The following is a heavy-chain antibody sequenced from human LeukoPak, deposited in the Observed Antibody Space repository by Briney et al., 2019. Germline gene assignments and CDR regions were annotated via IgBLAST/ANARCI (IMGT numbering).Heavy chain of an antibody. D-gene: IGHD2-15*01. CDR3: ARGSGGRVWFDP. CDR2: IYHSGST. V-gene: IGHV4-38-2*02. Sequence: SETLSLTCTVSGYSISSGYYWGWIRQPPGKGLEWIGSIYHSGSTYYNPSLKSRVTISVDTSKNQFSLKLSSVTAADTAVYYCARGSGGRVWFDPWGQGTLVTVSS. J-gene: IGHJ5*02. CDR1: GYSISSGYY.